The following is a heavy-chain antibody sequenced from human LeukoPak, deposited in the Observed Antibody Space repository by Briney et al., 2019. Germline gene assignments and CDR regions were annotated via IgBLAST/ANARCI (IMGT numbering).Heavy chain of an antibody. Sequence: SVKVSCKASGGTFSSYAISWVRQAPGQGLEWMGRIIPILGIANYAQKFQGRVTIAADKSTSTAYIELSSLRSEDTAVYYCARDSYYYDSSGYYEGGVFDYWGQGTLVTVSS. V-gene: IGHV1-69*04. CDR2: IIPILGIA. CDR3: ARDSYYYDSSGYYEGGVFDY. J-gene: IGHJ4*02. CDR1: GGTFSSYA. D-gene: IGHD3-22*01.